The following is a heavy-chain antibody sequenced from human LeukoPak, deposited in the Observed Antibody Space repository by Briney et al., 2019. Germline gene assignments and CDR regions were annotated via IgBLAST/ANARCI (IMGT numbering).Heavy chain of an antibody. CDR3: ARAAAAPPRLYCYYYYMDV. CDR2: ISAYNGNT. Sequence: ASVKVSCKASGYTFTSYGISWVRQAPGQGLEWMGWISAYNGNTNYAQKLQGRVTMTTDTSTSTAYMELRSLRSDDTAVYYCARAAAAPPRLYCYYYYMDVWGKGTTVTVSS. CDR1: GYTFTSYG. V-gene: IGHV1-18*01. D-gene: IGHD6-13*01. J-gene: IGHJ6*03.